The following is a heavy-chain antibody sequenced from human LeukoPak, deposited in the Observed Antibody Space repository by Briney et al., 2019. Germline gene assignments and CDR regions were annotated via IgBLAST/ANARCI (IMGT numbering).Heavy chain of an antibody. J-gene: IGHJ4*02. CDR2: IYYSGST. CDR3: ARGRSWYYFDY. D-gene: IGHD6-13*01. CDR1: GGSIISYY. Sequence: SETLSLTCTVSGGSIISYYWSWIRQPPGKGVEWIGYIYYSGSTNYNPSLKSRVTISVDTSKNQFSLKLSSVTAADTAVYYCARGRSWYYFDYWGQGTLVTVSS. V-gene: IGHV4-59*01.